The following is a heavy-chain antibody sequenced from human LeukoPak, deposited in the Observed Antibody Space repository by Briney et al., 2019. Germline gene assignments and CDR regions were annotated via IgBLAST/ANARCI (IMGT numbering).Heavy chain of an antibody. V-gene: IGHV3-33*05. CDR1: GFTFSSYG. Sequence: GGSLRLSCAASGFTFSSYGMNWVRQAPGKGLEWVAVMSYDGSNKYYADSVKSRFTISRDNSKNTLYLQMNSLRAEDTAVYYCARDWQWQQLDGDAFDIWGQGTMVTVSS. CDR2: MSYDGSNK. D-gene: IGHD6-13*01. CDR3: ARDWQWQQLDGDAFDI. J-gene: IGHJ3*02.